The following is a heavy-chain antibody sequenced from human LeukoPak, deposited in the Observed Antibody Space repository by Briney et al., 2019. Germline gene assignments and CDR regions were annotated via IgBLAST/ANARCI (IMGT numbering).Heavy chain of an antibody. J-gene: IGHJ4*02. D-gene: IGHD2-2*01. Sequence: PGGSLRLSCAASGFTFSRYALSWVRQARGKGLEWVSTISGNGGTTYYADSAKGRFTISRDSYKNTLYLQKSSLRADDTAVYYCAQAPSVTAASEWGQGTLVTVSS. CDR3: AQAPSVTAASE. V-gene: IGHV3-23*01. CDR1: GFTFSRYA. CDR2: ISGNGGTT.